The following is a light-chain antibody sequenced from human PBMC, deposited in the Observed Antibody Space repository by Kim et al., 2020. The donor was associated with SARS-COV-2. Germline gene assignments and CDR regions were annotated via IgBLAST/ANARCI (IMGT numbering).Light chain of an antibody. CDR2: DAS. CDR3: HQYNNWPLT. CDR1: QSVSSN. J-gene: IGKJ4*01. Sequence: MAPGERATLSCRASQSVSSNVAWYQQKPGQAPRLLIYDASTRATGIPARFSGSGSGTQFTLTISSLQSEDFAVYYCHQYNNWPLTFGGGTKVDIK. V-gene: IGKV3-15*01.